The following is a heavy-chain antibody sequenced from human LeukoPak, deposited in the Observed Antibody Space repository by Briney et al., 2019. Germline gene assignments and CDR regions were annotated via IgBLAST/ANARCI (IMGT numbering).Heavy chain of an antibody. CDR1: GFTFSSYS. J-gene: IGHJ5*02. CDR3: ASHRAPVPAARDYNWSDP. Sequence: GGSLRLSCAASGFTFSSYSMNWVRQAPGKGLEWVSSISSSSSYIYYADSVKGRFTISRDNAKNSLYLQMNSLRAEDTAVYYCASHRAPVPAARDYNWSDPWGQGTLVTVSS. D-gene: IGHD2-2*01. CDR2: ISSSSSYI. V-gene: IGHV3-21*01.